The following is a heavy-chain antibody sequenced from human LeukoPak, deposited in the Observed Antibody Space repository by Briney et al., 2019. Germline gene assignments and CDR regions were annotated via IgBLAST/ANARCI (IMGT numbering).Heavy chain of an antibody. Sequence: ASVKVSCKASGYTFTSYDINWVRQATGQGLEGMGWMNPNSGNTGYAQKFQGRITMTRNTSISTAYMELSGLRSEDTAVYYCARRITMVRGAIGYWGQGTLVTVSS. CDR3: ARRITMVRGAIGY. V-gene: IGHV1-8*01. J-gene: IGHJ4*02. CDR1: GYTFTSYD. D-gene: IGHD3-10*01. CDR2: MNPNSGNT.